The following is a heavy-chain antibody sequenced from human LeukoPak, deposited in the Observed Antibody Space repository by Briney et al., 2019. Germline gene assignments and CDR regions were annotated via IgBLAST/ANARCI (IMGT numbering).Heavy chain of an antibody. J-gene: IGHJ6*02. V-gene: IGHV4-59*01. D-gene: IGHD3-3*01. CDR3: ARNERPPGLRFLEWLPDYYYYGMDV. Sequence: SETPSLTCTVSGGSISSYYWSWIRQPPGKGLEWIGYIYYSGSTNYNPSLKSRVTISVDTSKNQFSLKLSSVTAADTAVYYCARNERPPGLRFLEWLPDYYYYGMDVWGQGTTVTVSS. CDR2: IYYSGST. CDR1: GGSISSYY.